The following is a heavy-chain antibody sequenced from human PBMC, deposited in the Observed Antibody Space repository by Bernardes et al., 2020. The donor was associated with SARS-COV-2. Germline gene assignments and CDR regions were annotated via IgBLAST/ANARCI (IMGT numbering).Heavy chain of an antibody. Sequence: GGSLRLSREASGFTFNNFGIHWVRQAPGKGLEWVAVISYEGSKKYYADSVEGRFTISKDNSKNTVYLEMNSLRPEDTAVYYCAKVQAILWIRPYQSAMDVWGQGTTVAVSS. CDR3: AKVQAILWIRPYQSAMDV. J-gene: IGHJ6*02. CDR2: ISYEGSKK. V-gene: IGHV3-30*18. CDR1: GFTFNNFG. D-gene: IGHD5-18*01.